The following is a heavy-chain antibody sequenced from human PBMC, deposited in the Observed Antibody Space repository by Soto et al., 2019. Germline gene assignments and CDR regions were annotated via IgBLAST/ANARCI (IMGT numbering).Heavy chain of an antibody. Sequence: SETLSLTCTVSGGSIRSYYWSWIRQPPGKGLEWIGYIYYSGSTNYNPSLKSRVTISVDTSKNQFSLKLSSVTAADTAVYYCARTKNSVGAFDIWGQGTMVTVSS. CDR3: ARTKNSVGAFDI. CDR2: IYYSGST. D-gene: IGHD1-26*01. J-gene: IGHJ3*02. V-gene: IGHV4-59*08. CDR1: GGSIRSYY.